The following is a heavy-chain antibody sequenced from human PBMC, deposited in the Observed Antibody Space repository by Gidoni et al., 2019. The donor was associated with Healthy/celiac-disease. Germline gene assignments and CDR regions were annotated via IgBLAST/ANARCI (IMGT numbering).Heavy chain of an antibody. Sequence: EAQLLESGGGWVQPGGSLRVACAASGFTFRSYAMSWVRQAPGKGLGWVSAISGSGGSTYYADSVKGRFTISRDNSKNTLYLQMTSLRAEDTAVYYCAKGGEGSSWYTFDYWGQGTLVTVSS. CDR3: AKGGEGSSWYTFDY. D-gene: IGHD6-13*01. CDR1: GFTFRSYA. V-gene: IGHV3-23*01. J-gene: IGHJ4*02. CDR2: ISGSGGST.